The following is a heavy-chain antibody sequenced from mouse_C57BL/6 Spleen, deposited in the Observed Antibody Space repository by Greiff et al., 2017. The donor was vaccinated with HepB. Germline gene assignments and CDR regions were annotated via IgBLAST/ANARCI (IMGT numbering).Heavy chain of an antibody. V-gene: IGHV1-54*01. J-gene: IGHJ4*01. CDR1: GYAFTNYL. D-gene: IGHD2-1*01. CDR2: INPGSGGT. Sequence: VKLMESGAELVRPGTSVKVSCKASGYAFTNYLIEWVKQRPGQGLEWIGVINPGSGGTNYNEKFKGKATLTADKSSSTAYMQLSSLTSEDSAVYFCARRGNYPYAMDYWGQGTSVTVSS. CDR3: ARRGNYPYAMDY.